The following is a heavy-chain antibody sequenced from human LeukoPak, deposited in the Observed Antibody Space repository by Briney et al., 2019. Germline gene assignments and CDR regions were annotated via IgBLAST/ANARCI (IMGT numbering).Heavy chain of an antibody. CDR1: GGSFSGYY. J-gene: IGHJ3*02. CDR2: INHSGST. CDR3: ARDGGLDFWSGYAHDAFDI. D-gene: IGHD3-3*01. Sequence: SETLSLTCAVYGGSFSGYYWSWIRQPPGKGLEWIGEINHSGSTNYNPSLKSRVTISVGTSKNQFSLKLSSVTAADTAVYYCARDGGLDFWSGYAHDAFDIWGQGTMVTVSS. V-gene: IGHV4-34*01.